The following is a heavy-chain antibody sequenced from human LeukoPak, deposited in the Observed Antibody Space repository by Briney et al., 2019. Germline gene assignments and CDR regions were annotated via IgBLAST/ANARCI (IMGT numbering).Heavy chain of an antibody. CDR1: EFTLSSIY. CDR3: ARRAGGYSHSYDY. J-gene: IGHJ4*02. D-gene: IGHD4-23*01. Sequence: PGGSLTLSCAASEFTLSSIYMRWVRPAPGKGLEWVAIIYSGGNKNYADTVKGRFTISRDNSKNTLYLQMNNLRADHTAVYYWARRAGGYSHSYDYWGQGTLVTVSS. V-gene: IGHV3-53*01. CDR2: IYSGGNK.